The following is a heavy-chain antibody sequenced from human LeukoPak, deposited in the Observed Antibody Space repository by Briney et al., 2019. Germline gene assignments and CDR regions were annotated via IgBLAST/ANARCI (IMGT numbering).Heavy chain of an antibody. D-gene: IGHD4-4*01. Sequence: LRLSCAASGFTVSSNYMSWIRQHPGKGLEWIGYIFYSGSTYYNPSLKSRVTISVDTSKNQFSLNLSSVTAADTAVYYCATAGDYNEFDYWGQGTLVTVSS. CDR1: GFTVSSNY. CDR2: IFYSGST. V-gene: IGHV4-31*02. CDR3: ATAGDYNEFDY. J-gene: IGHJ4*02.